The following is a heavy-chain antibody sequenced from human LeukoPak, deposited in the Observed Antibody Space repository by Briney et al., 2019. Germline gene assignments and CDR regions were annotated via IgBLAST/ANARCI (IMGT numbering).Heavy chain of an antibody. J-gene: IGHJ4*02. CDR1: GFTFSSYA. CDR2: ISGSGGST. V-gene: IGHV3-23*01. CDR3: ATTDIVATISYFDY. D-gene: IGHD5-12*01. Sequence: PGESLRLSCAASGFTFSSYAMSWVRQAPGKGLEWVSAISGSGGSTYYADSVKGRFTISRDNSKNTLYLQMNSLRAEDTAVYYCATTDIVATISYFDYWGQGTLVTVSS.